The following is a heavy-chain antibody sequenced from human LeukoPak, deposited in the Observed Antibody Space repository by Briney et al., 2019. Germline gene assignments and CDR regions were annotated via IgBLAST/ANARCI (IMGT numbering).Heavy chain of an antibody. J-gene: IGHJ5*02. D-gene: IGHD2-2*03. CDR1: GGSISSSSYY. V-gene: IGHV4-39*07. Sequence: SETLSLTCTVSGGSISSSSYYWGWIRQPPGKGLEWIGSIYYSGSTYYNPSLKSRVTISVDTSKNQFSLKLSSVTAADTAVYYCARGKAGYCSSTSCPNWFDPWGQGTLVTVSS. CDR2: IYYSGST. CDR3: ARGKAGYCSSTSCPNWFDP.